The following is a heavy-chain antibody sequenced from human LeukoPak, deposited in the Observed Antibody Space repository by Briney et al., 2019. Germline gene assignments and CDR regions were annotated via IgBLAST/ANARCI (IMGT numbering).Heavy chain of an antibody. V-gene: IGHV3-74*01. CDR2: IKSDGSNT. CDR1: GFTFSSYW. CDR3: ARLGAATYAFDI. D-gene: IGHD3-16*01. J-gene: IGHJ3*02. Sequence: GGSLRLACAASGFTFSSYWMHWVRHAPGKGLVWVARIKSDGSNTSYADSVKGRVTISRDNAKNTPYLQMNSLRAEDTGVYYCARLGAATYAFDIWGQGTMVTVSS.